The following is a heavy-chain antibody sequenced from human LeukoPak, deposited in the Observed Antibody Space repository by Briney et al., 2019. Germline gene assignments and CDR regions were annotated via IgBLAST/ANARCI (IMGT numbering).Heavy chain of an antibody. V-gene: IGHV4-38-2*01. CDR2: IYHSGST. D-gene: IGHD6-19*01. J-gene: IGHJ4*02. CDR3: ARVSASSGWNFDY. Sequence: PSETLSLTCAVYGGSFGGYYWGWIRQPPGKGLEWIGSIYHSGSTYYNPSLKSRVTISVDTSKNQFSLKLSSVTAADTAVYYCARVSASSGWNFDYWGQGTLVTVSS. CDR1: GGSFGGYY.